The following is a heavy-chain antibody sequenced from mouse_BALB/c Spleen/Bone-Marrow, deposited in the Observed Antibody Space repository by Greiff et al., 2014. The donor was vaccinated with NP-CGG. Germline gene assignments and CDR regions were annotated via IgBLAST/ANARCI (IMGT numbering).Heavy chain of an antibody. J-gene: IGHJ2*01. Sequence: VQLQQSGGGLVQPGGSLRLSCATSGFTFSDYYMSWARQPPGKALEWLGFIRNKANGYTTEYSASVKGRFTISRDNSQSILYLQMNTLRAEDSATYYCARDMGLLRFDYWGQGTTLTVSS. CDR2: IRNKANGYTT. V-gene: IGHV7-3*02. D-gene: IGHD1-1*01. CDR3: ARDMGLLRFDY. CDR1: GFTFSDYY.